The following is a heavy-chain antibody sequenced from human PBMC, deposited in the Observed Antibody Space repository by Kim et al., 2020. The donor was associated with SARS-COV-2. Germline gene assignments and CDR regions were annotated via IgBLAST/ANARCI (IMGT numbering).Heavy chain of an antibody. V-gene: IGHV3-30*04. CDR3: ARSWYCSSTSCYAGFDY. CDR1: GFTFSSYA. J-gene: IGHJ4*02. D-gene: IGHD2-2*01. CDR2: ISYDGSNK. Sequence: SLRLSCAASGFTFSSYAMHWVRQAPGKGLEWVAVISYDGSNKYYADSVKGRFTISRDNSKNTLYLQMNSLRAEDTAVYYCARSWYCSSTSCYAGFDYWGQGTLVTVSS.